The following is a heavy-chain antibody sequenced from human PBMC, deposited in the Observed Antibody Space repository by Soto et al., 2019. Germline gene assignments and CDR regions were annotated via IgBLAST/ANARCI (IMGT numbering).Heavy chain of an antibody. D-gene: IGHD4-17*01. CDR1: GFTFSSYG. CDR2: ISYDGSNK. V-gene: IGHV3-30*18. J-gene: IGHJ6*02. Sequence: TGGSLRLSCAASGFTFSSYGMHWVRQAPGKGLKWVAVISYDGSNKYYADSVKGRFTISRDNSKNTLYLQMNSLRAEDTAVYYCAKESALDYGDYGRTEGDYYYYGMDVWGQGTTVTVSS. CDR3: AKESALDYGDYGRTEGDYYYYGMDV.